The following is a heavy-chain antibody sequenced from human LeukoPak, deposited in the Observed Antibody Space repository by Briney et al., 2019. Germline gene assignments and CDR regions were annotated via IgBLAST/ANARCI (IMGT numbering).Heavy chain of an antibody. CDR1: GYTFTSYD. Sequence: ASVKGSCKASGYTFTSYDISWVRQATGQGLEWMGWMNPNSGNTGYAQKFQGRVTMTRNTSISTAYMELSSLRSEDTAVYYCARGRWGSDGSGSPRGYYYGMDVWGQGTTVTVSS. CDR2: MNPNSGNT. CDR3: ARGRWGSDGSGSPRGYYYGMDV. J-gene: IGHJ6*02. D-gene: IGHD3-10*01. V-gene: IGHV1-8*01.